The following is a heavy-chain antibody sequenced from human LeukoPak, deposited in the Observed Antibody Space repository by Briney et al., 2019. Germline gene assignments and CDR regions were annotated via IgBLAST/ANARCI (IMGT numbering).Heavy chain of an antibody. J-gene: IGHJ4*02. CDR1: GHTFTGYY. D-gene: IGHD6-19*01. V-gene: IGHV1-2*02. Sequence: SSVKLSSTASGHTFTGYYMHWARQAPGQPLESYGWINPNSGGTNYAQKFQGRVPITRDRCISRAYMSLSRLTSDDSAVYYCARSLGIAVAGYLYFDYWGQGTLVT. CDR3: ARSLGIAVAGYLYFDY. CDR2: INPNSGGT.